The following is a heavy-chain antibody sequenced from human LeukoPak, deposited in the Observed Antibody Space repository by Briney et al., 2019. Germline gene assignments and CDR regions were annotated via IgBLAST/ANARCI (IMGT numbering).Heavy chain of an antibody. J-gene: IGHJ6*03. V-gene: IGHV3-20*04. CDR3: AREATDYYDSSGYHNMDV. CDR1: GFTFDDYG. D-gene: IGHD3-22*01. Sequence: GGSLRLSCAASGFTFDDYGMGWVRQAPGKGLEWVSGINWNGGSTGYAEYVKGRFTISRDNAKNSLYLQMNSLRAEDTALYYCAREATDYYDSSGYHNMDVWGKGTPVTVSS. CDR2: INWNGGST.